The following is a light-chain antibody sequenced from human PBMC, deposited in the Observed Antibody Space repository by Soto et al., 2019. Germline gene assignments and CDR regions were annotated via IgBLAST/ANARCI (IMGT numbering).Light chain of an antibody. CDR3: A. CDR1: QSISSY. J-gene: IGKJ4*01. V-gene: IGKV1-39*01. CDR2: AAS. Sequence: DIQMTQSPASLSASVGDRVTITCRASQSISSYLNWYQQKPGKAPKLLIYAASSLQSGVPSRFSGSGSGTDFTLSSSSLQPEYVATYREAFGGGTKVEIK.